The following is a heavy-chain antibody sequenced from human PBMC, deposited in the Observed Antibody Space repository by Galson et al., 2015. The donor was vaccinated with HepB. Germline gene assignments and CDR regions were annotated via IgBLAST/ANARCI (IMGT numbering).Heavy chain of an antibody. CDR2: IYYSGST. CDR1: GGSISSSSYY. D-gene: IGHD2-2*01. J-gene: IGHJ4*02. Sequence: ETLSLTCTVSGGSISSSSYYWGWIRQPPGKGLEWIGSIYYSGSTYYNPSLKSRVTISVDTSKNQFSLKLSSVTAADTAVYYCARYRTPDIVVVPWGFDYWGQGTLVNVSS. V-gene: IGHV4-39*01. CDR3: ARYRTPDIVVVPWGFDY.